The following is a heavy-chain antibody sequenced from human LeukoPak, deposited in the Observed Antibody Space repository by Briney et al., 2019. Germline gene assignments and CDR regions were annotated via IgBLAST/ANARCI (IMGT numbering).Heavy chain of an antibody. Sequence: GGSLRLSCAASGLTFSSYAMSWVRQAPGKGLEWVSGVYSSGVSTYYADSVKGRFTISRDNSKNTLYLQMNSLRVEDTAVYYCAKSYRYFDYWGQGTLVSVSS. D-gene: IGHD2-2*02. CDR1: GLTFSSYA. J-gene: IGHJ4*02. V-gene: IGHV3-23*01. CDR3: AKSYRYFDY. CDR2: VYSSGVST.